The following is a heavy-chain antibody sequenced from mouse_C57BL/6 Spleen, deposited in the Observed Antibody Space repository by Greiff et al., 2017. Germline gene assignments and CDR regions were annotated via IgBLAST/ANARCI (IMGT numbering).Heavy chain of an antibody. J-gene: IGHJ3*01. CDR3: VRDYYGSSSSWFAY. Sequence: EVQLVESGGGLVQPKGSLKLSCAASGFSFNTYAMNWVRQAPGKGLEWVARIRSKSNNYATYYADSVKDRFTISRDDSESMLYLQMNNLKTEDTAMYYCVRDYYGSSSSWFAYWGQGTLVTVSA. V-gene: IGHV10-1*01. CDR1: GFSFNTYA. CDR2: IRSKSNNYAT. D-gene: IGHD1-1*01.